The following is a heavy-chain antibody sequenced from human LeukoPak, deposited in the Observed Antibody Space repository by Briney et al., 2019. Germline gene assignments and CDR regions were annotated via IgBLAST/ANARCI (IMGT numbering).Heavy chain of an antibody. V-gene: IGHV3-23*01. CDR3: AKESPYASPRNYYFDY. J-gene: IGHJ4*02. CDR2: LNNRATTT. Sequence: GGSLRLSCAASGFTFSSYAMSWVRQAPGKGPEWVSALNNRATTTYYADSVKGRFTISRDNSKNTLYLQMDSLRVGDTAIYYCAKESPYASPRNYYFDYWGQGTLVTVSS. CDR1: GFTFSSYA.